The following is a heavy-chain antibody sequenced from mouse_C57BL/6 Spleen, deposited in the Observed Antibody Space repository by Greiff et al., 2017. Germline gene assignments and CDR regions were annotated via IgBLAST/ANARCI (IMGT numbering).Heavy chain of an antibody. D-gene: IGHD2-2*01. CDR1: GYTFTSYW. CDR3: ARGSTMVTPFDY. J-gene: IGHJ2*01. V-gene: IGHV1-64*01. CDR2: IHPNSGST. Sequence: QVQLQQPGAELVKPGASVKLSCKASGYTFTSYWMHWVKQRPGQGLEWIGMIHPNSGSTNYNEKFKSKATLTVDTSSSTAYMQLSSLTSEDSAVYYCARGSTMVTPFDYGGQGTTLTVSS.